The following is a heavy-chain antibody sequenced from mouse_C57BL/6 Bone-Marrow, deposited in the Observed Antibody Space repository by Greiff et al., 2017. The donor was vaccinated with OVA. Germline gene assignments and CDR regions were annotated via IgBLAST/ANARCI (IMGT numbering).Heavy chain of an antibody. Sequence: VQLQQSGAELVKPGASVKLSCTASGFNITDYYMHWVKQRPEQGLEWIGRIDPEDGDTKYAPKFQGKATITADTSSNTAYLQLSSLTSEDTAVYYCARAYGSSFDYWGQGTTLTVSS. D-gene: IGHD1-1*01. CDR2: IDPEDGDT. CDR1: GFNITDYY. CDR3: ARAYGSSFDY. V-gene: IGHV14-2*01. J-gene: IGHJ2*01.